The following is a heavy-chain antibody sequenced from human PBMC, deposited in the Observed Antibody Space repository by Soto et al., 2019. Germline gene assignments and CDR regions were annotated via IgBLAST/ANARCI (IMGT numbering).Heavy chain of an antibody. CDR2: ISGGGGST. Sequence: EVQLLESGGGLVQPGGSLRLSCAASGFTFSSYAMSWVRQAPGKGLEWVSAISGGGGSTYYADSVKGRFTISRDNSKNSLYLQMNSLRAEDTAVYYCARDRGSRKGDYWGQGTLVTVSS. V-gene: IGHV3-23*01. CDR1: GFTFSSYA. J-gene: IGHJ4*02. D-gene: IGHD3-10*01. CDR3: ARDRGSRKGDY.